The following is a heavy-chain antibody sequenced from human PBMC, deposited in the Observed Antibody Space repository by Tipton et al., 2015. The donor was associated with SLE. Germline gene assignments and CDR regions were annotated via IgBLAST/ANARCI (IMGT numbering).Heavy chain of an antibody. J-gene: IGHJ4*02. V-gene: IGHV1-69*05. Sequence: QLVQSGAEVKKPGSSVKVSCKASGGTDSSLAINWVRQAPGQGLEWLGVIIPIYGTAYYAQKFQGRVSITTDESTNTAYMELSSLRSQDTAVYYCARGGVRYCSGGSCYFDHWGQGTLVTVSS. D-gene: IGHD2-15*01. CDR2: IIPIYGTA. CDR1: GGTDSSLA. CDR3: ARGGVRYCSGGSCYFDH.